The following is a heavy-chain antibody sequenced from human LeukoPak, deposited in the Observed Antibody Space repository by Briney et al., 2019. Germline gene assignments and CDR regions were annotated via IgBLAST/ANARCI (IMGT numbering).Heavy chain of an antibody. J-gene: IGHJ4*02. CDR1: GYTFTTYD. V-gene: IGHV1-2*02. D-gene: IGHD3-16*01. CDR3: ARVHDYWSNALGY. Sequence: ASVKVSCKASGYTFTTYDINWVRQATGQGLEWMGWINPNSGGTNYAQKFQGRVTMTRDTSISTAYMELSRLRSDDTAVYYCARVHDYWSNALGYWGQGTLVTVSS. CDR2: INPNSGGT.